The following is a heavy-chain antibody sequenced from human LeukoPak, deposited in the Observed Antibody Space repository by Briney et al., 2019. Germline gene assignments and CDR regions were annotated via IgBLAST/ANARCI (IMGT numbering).Heavy chain of an antibody. J-gene: IGHJ5*02. CDR1: GYTFTSYG. CDR2: INPNSGGT. V-gene: IGHV1-2*02. Sequence: VKVSCKASGYTFTSYGISWVRQAPGQGLEWMGWINPNSGGTNYAQKFQGRVTMTRDTSISTAYMELSRLRSDDTAVYYCARDGYCSSTSCYPPRDWIDPWGQGTLVTVSS. CDR3: ARDGYCSSTSCYPPRDWIDP. D-gene: IGHD2-2*03.